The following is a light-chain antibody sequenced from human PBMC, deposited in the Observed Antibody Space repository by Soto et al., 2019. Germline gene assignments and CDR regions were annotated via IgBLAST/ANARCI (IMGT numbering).Light chain of an antibody. CDR2: DVS. V-gene: IGLV2-14*01. CDR3: SSYTTSSLVI. Sequence: QSALVQPASVSGSPGQSITISCTGTSSDVGGYNYVSWYQQHPDKAPKLMIYDVSNRPSGVSNLFSGSKSGNTASLTISGLQAEDEADYYCSSYTTSSLVIFGGGTKLTVL. CDR1: SSDVGGYNY. J-gene: IGLJ2*01.